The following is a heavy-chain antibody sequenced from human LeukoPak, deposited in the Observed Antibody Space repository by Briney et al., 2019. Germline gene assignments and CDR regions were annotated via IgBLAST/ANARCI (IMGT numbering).Heavy chain of an antibody. CDR1: GFTFSSYS. CDR2: ISSSSSYI. J-gene: IGHJ4*02. V-gene: IGHV3-21*01. CDR3: ARAYGGKKFDY. D-gene: IGHD4-23*01. Sequence: GGSRRLSCAASGFTFSSYSMNWVRQAPGKGLEWVSSISSSSSYIYYADSVKGRFTISRDNAKNSLYLQMNSLRAEDTAVYYCARAYGGKKFDYWGQGTLVTVSS.